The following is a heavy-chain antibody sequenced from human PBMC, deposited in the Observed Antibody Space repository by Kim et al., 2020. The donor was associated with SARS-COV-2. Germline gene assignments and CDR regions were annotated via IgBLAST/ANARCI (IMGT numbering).Heavy chain of an antibody. CDR1: GGSTSSYY. D-gene: IGHD3-3*01. CDR3: ARLRGITIFE. J-gene: IGHJ4*02. Sequence: SETLSLTCTVSGGSTSSYYWSWIRQPPGKGLEWIGYIYYSGNTNYNPSLKSRVTISIDTSKNQFSLELSSVTAADTAVYYCARLRGITIFEWGQGTLVNVSS. V-gene: IGHV4-59*08. CDR2: IYYSGNT.